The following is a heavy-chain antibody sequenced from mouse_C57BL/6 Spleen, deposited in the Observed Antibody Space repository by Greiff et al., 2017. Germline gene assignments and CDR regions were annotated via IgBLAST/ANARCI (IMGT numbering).Heavy chain of an antibody. CDR2: INPSNGGT. CDR3: ARGEGNYVRNFDY. CDR1: GYTFTSYW. D-gene: IGHD2-1*01. V-gene: IGHV1-53*01. J-gene: IGHJ2*01. Sequence: QVHVKQSGTELVKPGASVKLSCKASGYTFTSYWMHWVKQRPGQGLEWIGNINPSNGGTNYNEKFKSKATLTVDKSSSTAYMQLSSLTSEDSAVYDCARGEGNYVRNFDYWGQGTTLTVSA.